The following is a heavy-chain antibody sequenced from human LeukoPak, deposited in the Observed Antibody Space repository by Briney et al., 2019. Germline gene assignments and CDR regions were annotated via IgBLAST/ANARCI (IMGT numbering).Heavy chain of an antibody. CDR2: ISSSSSYI. Sequence: GGSLRLSCAASGFTFSSYSMNWVRQTPGKGLEWVSSISSSSSYIYYADSVKGRFTISRDNAKNSLYLQMNSLRAEDTAVYYCARDPGFVYTHFDYWGQGTLVTVSS. CDR1: GFTFSSYS. J-gene: IGHJ4*02. D-gene: IGHD2-8*01. V-gene: IGHV3-21*01. CDR3: ARDPGFVYTHFDY.